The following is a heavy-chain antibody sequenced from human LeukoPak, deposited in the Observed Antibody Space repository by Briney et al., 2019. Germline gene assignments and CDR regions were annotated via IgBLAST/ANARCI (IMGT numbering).Heavy chain of an antibody. V-gene: IGHV3-23*01. Sequence: GGSPRLSCMVSGFTLSSYEMSWIRQAPGKGLEWVSSIEYGESTTHYAGSVRGRFTISRDNYKNTLYLQLTSLSDDDTAVYFCARNSGWYGISWGQGTLVIVSS. CDR2: IEYGESTT. D-gene: IGHD6-19*01. CDR1: GFTLSSYE. J-gene: IGHJ4*02. CDR3: ARNSGWYGIS.